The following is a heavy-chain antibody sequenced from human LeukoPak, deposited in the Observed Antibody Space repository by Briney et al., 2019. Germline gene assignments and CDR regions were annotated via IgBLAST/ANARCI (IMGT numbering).Heavy chain of an antibody. CDR1: GYTFTRYG. CDR2: ISAYNGNT. Sequence: ASVKVSCKASGYTFTRYGIRWVRQAPGQGLEWMGWISAYNGNTNYAQKLQGRVTMTTDTSTITAYMELRSLRSDDTAVYYCARSAHDYGDYVSRGAFDIWGQGTMVTVSS. J-gene: IGHJ3*02. CDR3: ARSAHDYGDYVSRGAFDI. D-gene: IGHD4-17*01. V-gene: IGHV1-18*01.